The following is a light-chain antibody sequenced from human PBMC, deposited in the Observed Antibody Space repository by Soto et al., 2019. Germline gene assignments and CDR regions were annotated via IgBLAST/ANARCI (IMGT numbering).Light chain of an antibody. CDR2: GAS. CDR1: QSVSSSY. V-gene: IGKV3-20*01. J-gene: IGKJ5*01. CDR3: QQYGGSPIS. Sequence: EIVLTQSPGTLSLSPGERDTLSCRASQSVSSSYLAWYQQKPGQAPRLLIYGASNRATGIPDRFSGSGSGTDFTLTISRLEPEDFALYYCQQYGGSPISFGQGTRLEIK.